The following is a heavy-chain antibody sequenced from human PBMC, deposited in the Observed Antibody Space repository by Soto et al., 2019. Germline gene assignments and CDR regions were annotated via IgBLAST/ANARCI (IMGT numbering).Heavy chain of an antibody. D-gene: IGHD2-21*02. CDR3: ARGCGGDCYHDTFAI. V-gene: IGHV3-74*01. J-gene: IGHJ3*02. CDR1: GLTFSSYW. CDR2: INSDESST. Sequence: GGSLRLSCSASGLTFSSYWMYWVRQAPGKGLVWVSRINSDESSTTYADSVKGRFTSSRDNAKKTLYLQMNSLRGEDTAVYYCARGCGGDCYHDTFAIWGKGPIVTVSS.